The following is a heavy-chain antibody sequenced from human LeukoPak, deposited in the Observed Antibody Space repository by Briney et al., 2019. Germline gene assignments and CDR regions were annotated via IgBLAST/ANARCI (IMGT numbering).Heavy chain of an antibody. Sequence: SVKVSCKASGDTFSSYAISWVRQAPGQGLEWMGRIIPIFGTANYAQKFQGRVTITADKSTSTAYMELSSLRSEDTAVYYCARGSTVNTGHSYYYYMDVWGTGTTVTVSS. CDR2: IIPIFGTA. J-gene: IGHJ6*03. CDR1: GDTFSSYA. V-gene: IGHV1-69*06. CDR3: ARGSTVNTGHSYYYYMDV. D-gene: IGHD4-11*01.